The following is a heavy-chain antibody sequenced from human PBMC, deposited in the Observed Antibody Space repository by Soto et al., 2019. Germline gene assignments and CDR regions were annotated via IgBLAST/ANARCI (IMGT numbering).Heavy chain of an antibody. Sequence: PGGSLRLSCAASGFTFSSYAMHWVRQAPGKGLEYVSAISSNGGSTYYANSVKGRFTISRDNSKNTLYLQMNSLRAEDTAVYYCAKDKPEQWLVLGNYFDYWGQGTLVTVSS. D-gene: IGHD6-19*01. CDR2: ISSNGGST. CDR3: AKDKPEQWLVLGNYFDY. V-gene: IGHV3-64*01. J-gene: IGHJ4*02. CDR1: GFTFSSYA.